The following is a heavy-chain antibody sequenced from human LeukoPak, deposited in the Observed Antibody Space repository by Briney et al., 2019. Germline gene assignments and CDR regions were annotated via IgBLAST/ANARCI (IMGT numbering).Heavy chain of an antibody. CDR3: AKGLNGYGSGSYSHLDAFVM. CDR2: ISDSGGKT. CDR1: GFTFSTLSNYG. Sequence: GGSLRLSCAASGFTFSTLSNYGMCWVRQAPGKGLEWVSAISDSGGKTYYADSMKGRFTISRDNSKNTLYLQMNSLRAEDTAVYYCAKGLNGYGSGSYSHLDAFVMWGQGTMVTVSS. D-gene: IGHD3-10*01. V-gene: IGHV3-23*01. J-gene: IGHJ3*02.